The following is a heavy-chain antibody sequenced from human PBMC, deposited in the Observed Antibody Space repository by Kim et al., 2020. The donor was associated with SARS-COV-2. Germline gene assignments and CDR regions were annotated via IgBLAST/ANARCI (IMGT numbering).Heavy chain of an antibody. CDR2: IIPILGIA. D-gene: IGHD5-12*01. J-gene: IGHJ4*02. V-gene: IGHV1-69*04. CDR3: ARDRGGYSGYDPSDY. Sequence: SVKVSCKASGGTFSSYAISWVRQAPGQGLEWMGRIIPILGIANYAQKFQGRVTITADKSTSTAYMELSSLRSEDTAVYYCARDRGGYSGYDPSDYWGQGTLVTVSS. CDR1: GGTFSSYA.